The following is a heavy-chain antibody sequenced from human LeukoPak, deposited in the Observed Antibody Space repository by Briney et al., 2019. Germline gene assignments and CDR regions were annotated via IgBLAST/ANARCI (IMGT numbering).Heavy chain of an antibody. J-gene: IGHJ3*01. CDR3: ARDLDYDSSGL. D-gene: IGHD3-22*01. CDR2: ISSSSSYI. Sequence: GGSLRLSCVASGFTFTTYWMSWVRQAPGKGLEWVSSISSSSSYIYYADSVKGRFTISRDNAKNSLYLQMNSLRAEDTAVYYCARDLDYDSSGLWGQGTMVTVSS. V-gene: IGHV3-21*01. CDR1: GFTFTTYW.